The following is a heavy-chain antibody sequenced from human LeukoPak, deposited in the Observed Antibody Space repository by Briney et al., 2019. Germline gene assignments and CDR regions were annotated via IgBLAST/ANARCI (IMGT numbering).Heavy chain of an antibody. CDR3: ARGSGEPGGYYYVY. V-gene: IGHV1-69*13. CDR2: IIPIFGTA. J-gene: IGHJ4*02. CDR1: GGSFSRYA. D-gene: IGHD3-22*01. Sequence: SVKVSCKASGGSFSRYAISWVRQAPGQGLEWMGGIIPIFGTANYAQKFQGRVTITADESTRTAYMELRTLRSEDTAIYYCARGSGEPGGYYYVYWGRGTPVTVSS.